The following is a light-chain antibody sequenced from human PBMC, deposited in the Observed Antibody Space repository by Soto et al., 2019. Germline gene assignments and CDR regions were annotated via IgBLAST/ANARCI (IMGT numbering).Light chain of an antibody. J-gene: IGLJ1*01. CDR1: GSDVGGYDY. CDR2: EVT. CDR3: SSYTSSSTLGV. Sequence: QSVLTQPASVSGSPGQSITISCTGTGSDVGGYDYVSWYQHHPGKAPKVMIYEVTNRPSGVSNRFSGSKSGNTASLTISGLLAEDEADYYCSSYTSSSTLGVFGTGTKVTVL. V-gene: IGLV2-14*01.